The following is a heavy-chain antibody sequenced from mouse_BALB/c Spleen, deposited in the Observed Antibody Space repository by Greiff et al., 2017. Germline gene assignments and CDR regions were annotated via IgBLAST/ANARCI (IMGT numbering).Heavy chain of an antibody. D-gene: IGHD2-2*01. CDR3: AREWFYSMDD. CDR1: GFTFSSYA. Sequence: EVKLVESGGGLVKPGGSLKLSCAASGFTFSSYAMSWVRQSPEKRLEWVAEISSGGSYTYYPDTVTGRFTISRDNAKNTLYLEMSSLRSEDTAMYYCAREWFYSMDDWGQGTSVTVSS. J-gene: IGHJ4*01. CDR2: ISSGGSYT. V-gene: IGHV5-9-4*01.